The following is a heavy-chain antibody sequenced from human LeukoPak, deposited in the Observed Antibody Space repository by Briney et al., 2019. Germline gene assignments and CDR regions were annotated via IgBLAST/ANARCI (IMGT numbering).Heavy chain of an antibody. V-gene: IGHV1-8*01. CDR2: MNPNSGNT. Sequence: GASVKVSCKASGYTFTSYDINWVRQATGQGLEWMGWMNPNSGNTGYAQKFQGRVTMTRNTSISTAYMELSSLRSEDTAVYYCARGVSYYYGSGSYYQFDYWGQGTLVTVSS. D-gene: IGHD3-10*01. J-gene: IGHJ4*02. CDR1: GYTFTSYD. CDR3: ARGVSYYYGSGSYYQFDY.